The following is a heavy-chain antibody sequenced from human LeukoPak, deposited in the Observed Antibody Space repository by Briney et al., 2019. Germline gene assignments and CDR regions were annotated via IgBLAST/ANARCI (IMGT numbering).Heavy chain of an antibody. J-gene: IGHJ4*02. CDR2: MSYDGSNK. Sequence: GGSLRLSCAASGFTFSSYGMHWVRQAPGKGLEWVAVMSYDGSNKYYADSVKGRFTISRDNSKNTLYLQMNSLRAEDTAVYYCAKDLYNWNDFFDYWGQGTLVTVSS. CDR1: GFTFSSYG. V-gene: IGHV3-30*18. D-gene: IGHD1-1*01. CDR3: AKDLYNWNDFFDY.